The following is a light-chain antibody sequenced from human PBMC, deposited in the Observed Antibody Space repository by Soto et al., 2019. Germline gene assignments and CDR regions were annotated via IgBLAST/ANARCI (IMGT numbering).Light chain of an antibody. CDR1: QSVSSD. J-gene: IGKJ5*01. V-gene: IGKV3-15*01. CDR3: QQYNDWFSIT. Sequence: EIVMTQSPATLSVSPGERATLSCRASQSVSSDLAWYHQKPGQAPRLLIYGASTRATGIPARFSGSGSGTEFTLTINSLQSEDFGVYYCQQYNDWFSITFGQGTRLEIK. CDR2: GAS.